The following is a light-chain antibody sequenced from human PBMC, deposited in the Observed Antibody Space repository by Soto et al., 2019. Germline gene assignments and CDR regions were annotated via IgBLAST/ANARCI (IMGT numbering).Light chain of an antibody. CDR1: SSDVGAYNY. V-gene: IGLV2-8*01. Sequence: QSVLTQPPSAYGSPGQSVTISCSGTSSDVGAYNYVSWYQQHPGKVPKLMVYEVNKRPSGVPDRFSGSKSGNTASLTVSGLQAEDEADYYCTSYAGGNNVFGTGTKVTVL. CDR3: TSYAGGNNV. J-gene: IGLJ1*01. CDR2: EVN.